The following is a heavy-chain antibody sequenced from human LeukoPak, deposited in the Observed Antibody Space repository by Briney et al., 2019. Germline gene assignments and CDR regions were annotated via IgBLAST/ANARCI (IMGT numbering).Heavy chain of an antibody. CDR2: ISSSSSYI. Sequence: PGGSLRLSCAASGFTFSSYGMSWVRQAPGKGLEWVSSISSSSSYIYYADSVKGRFTISRDNAKNSLYLQMNSLRAEDTAVYYCARGGPNRYYYYMDVWGKGTTVTISS. J-gene: IGHJ6*03. V-gene: IGHV3-21*01. CDR1: GFTFSSYG. D-gene: IGHD1/OR15-1a*01. CDR3: ARGGPNRYYYYMDV.